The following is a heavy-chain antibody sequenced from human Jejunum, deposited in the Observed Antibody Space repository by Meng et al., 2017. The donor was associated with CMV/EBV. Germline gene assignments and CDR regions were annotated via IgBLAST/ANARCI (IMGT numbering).Heavy chain of an antibody. V-gene: IGHV3-30-3*01. CDR1: GFTFSNYG. D-gene: IGHD4-11*01. CDR2: ISFDGSNK. Sequence: VQLVESGGGLVQPGGSLKLSRAASGFTFSNYGLEWVRQAPGKGLEWVALISFDGSNKYYSDSVKGRFTISRDDSKNTLYLQMNSLRTEDTAVYYCARDPSMRVTLDSWGPGTLVTVAS. CDR3: ARDPSMRVTLDS. J-gene: IGHJ4*02.